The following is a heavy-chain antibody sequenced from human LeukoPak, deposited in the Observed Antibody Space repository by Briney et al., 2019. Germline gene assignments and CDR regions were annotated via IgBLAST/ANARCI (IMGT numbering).Heavy chain of an antibody. CDR2: IYSGGST. CDR1: GFTVSINY. D-gene: IGHD6-13*01. J-gene: IGHJ6*02. V-gene: IGHV3-53*04. CDR3: AREAGIAAAGAVYYYYGMDV. Sequence: GGSLRLSCAASGFTVSINYMSWVRQAPGKGLEWVSVIYSGGSTYYADSVKGRFTISRHNSKNTLYLQMNSLRAEDTAVYYCAREAGIAAAGAVYYYYGMDVWGQGTTITVSS.